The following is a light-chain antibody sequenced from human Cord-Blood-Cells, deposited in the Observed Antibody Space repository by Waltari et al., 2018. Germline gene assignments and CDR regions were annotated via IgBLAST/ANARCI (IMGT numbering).Light chain of an antibody. CDR2: DVS. Sequence: QSALTKPASVSGSPGQSLTISCTGTSSYVGGYNYVSWYQQHPGKAPKLMLYDVSNRPSGPSHRFARSKSGNTASLTISGLQAEDEADYYCSSYTSSSTRVFSGGTKLNVL. CDR1: SSYVGGYNY. V-gene: IGLV2-14*03. CDR3: SSYTSSSTRV. J-gene: IGLJ3*02.